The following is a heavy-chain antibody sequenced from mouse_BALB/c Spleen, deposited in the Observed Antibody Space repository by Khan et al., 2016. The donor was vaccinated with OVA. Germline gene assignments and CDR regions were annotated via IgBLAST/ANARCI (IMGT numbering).Heavy chain of an antibody. CDR3: ARDTTVESYWYFDV. CDR2: IWAGGST. CDR1: GFSLTSYG. Sequence: QVQLQQSGPGLVAPSQSLSITCTVSGFSLTSYGVHWVRQPPGKGLVWLGVIWAGGSTNYNSALLSRLSISKDNSKSQVFLKMNSLQTDDTAMYYCARDTTVESYWYFDVWGAGTAVTVSS. D-gene: IGHD1-1*01. J-gene: IGHJ1*01. V-gene: IGHV2-9*02.